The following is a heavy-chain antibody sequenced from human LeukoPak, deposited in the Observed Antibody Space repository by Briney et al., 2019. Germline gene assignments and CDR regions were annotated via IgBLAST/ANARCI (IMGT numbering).Heavy chain of an antibody. CDR1: GYTFTSYD. J-gene: IGHJ5*02. CDR3: ARGLHSGSYVDGWFDP. Sequence: ASVKVSCKASGYTFTSYDINWVRQATGQGLEGMGWMNPNSGNTGYAQKFQGRVTMTRNTSISTAYMELSSLRSEDTAVYYCARGLHSGSYVDGWFDPWGQGTLVTVSS. V-gene: IGHV1-8*01. CDR2: MNPNSGNT. D-gene: IGHD1-26*01.